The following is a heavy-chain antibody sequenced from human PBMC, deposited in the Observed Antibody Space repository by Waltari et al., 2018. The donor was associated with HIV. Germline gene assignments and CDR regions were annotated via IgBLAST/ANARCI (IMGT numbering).Heavy chain of an antibody. J-gene: IGHJ5*02. V-gene: IGHV2-5*02. CDR2: IYWDNDI. CDR3: VHKQSNNNYS. CDR1: GFSLSTSRVG. D-gene: IGHD4-4*01. Sequence: QITLKESGPTLVKPTRTLTLTCTFSGFSLSTSRVGVGWIRQPPGKALEWLALIYWDNDIRYSPFLETRLTITKDTSKNQVVLTMTNMDSVDTASYYCVHKQSNNNYSWGQGTLVTVSS.